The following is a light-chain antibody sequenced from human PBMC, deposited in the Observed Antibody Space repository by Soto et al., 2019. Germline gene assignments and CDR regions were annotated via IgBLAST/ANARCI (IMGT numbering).Light chain of an antibody. CDR2: DVS. CDR3: CSYAGSYSYV. CDR1: SSDVGGYNY. J-gene: IGLJ1*01. V-gene: IGLV2-11*01. Sequence: LAQPRSVSGSPGQSVTISCTGTSSDVGGYNYVSWYQQHPGKAPKLMIYDVSKRPSGVPDRFSGSKSGNTASLTISGLQAEDEADYYCCSYAGSYSYVFGTGTK.